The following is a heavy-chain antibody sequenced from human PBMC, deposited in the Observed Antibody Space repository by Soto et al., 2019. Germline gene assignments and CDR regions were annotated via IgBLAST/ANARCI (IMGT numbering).Heavy chain of an antibody. V-gene: IGHV3-23*01. CDR2: ISGSGGST. D-gene: IGHD3-3*01. CDR1: GFTFSSYA. J-gene: IGHJ4*02. CDR3: AKVKGITIFGVVILDPEFDY. Sequence: PGGSLRLSCAASGFTFSSYAMSWVRQAPGKGLEWVSAISGSGGSTHYAGSVKGRFTISRDNSKNTLYLQMNSLRAEDTAVYYCAKVKGITIFGVVILDPEFDYWGQGTLVTVSS.